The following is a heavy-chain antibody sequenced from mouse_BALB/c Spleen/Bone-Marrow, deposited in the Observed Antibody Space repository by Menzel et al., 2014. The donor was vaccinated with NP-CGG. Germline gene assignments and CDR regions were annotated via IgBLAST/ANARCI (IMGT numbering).Heavy chain of an antibody. Sequence: VQLKESGPDLVKPGASVKISCKASGYSFTDYYMHWVKQSHGKSLEWIGRVNPNNGGTNYNQKFKGKAILTVDKSSNTAYMELRSLTSEDSAVYFCARDYDYGCAYWGQGTLVTVSA. CDR1: GYSFTDYY. D-gene: IGHD2-4*01. V-gene: IGHV1-18*01. CDR3: ARDYDYGCAY. J-gene: IGHJ3*01. CDR2: VNPNNGGT.